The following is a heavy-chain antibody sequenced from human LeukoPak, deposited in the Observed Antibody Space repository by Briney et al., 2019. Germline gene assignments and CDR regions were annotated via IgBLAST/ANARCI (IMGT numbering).Heavy chain of an antibody. J-gene: IGHJ4*02. V-gene: IGHV1-3*01. CDR1: GYTFTNYA. Sequence: ASVKVSCKTSGYTFTNYAMHWVRQAPGQRFEWMGRINGGNGDTKYSQKFQGRVTVTRDTSATTVYMELSSLRSEDTAVYYCARVKAGTTFLDYWGQGTLVTLSS. CDR3: ARVKAGTTFLDY. CDR2: INGGNGDT. D-gene: IGHD1-7*01.